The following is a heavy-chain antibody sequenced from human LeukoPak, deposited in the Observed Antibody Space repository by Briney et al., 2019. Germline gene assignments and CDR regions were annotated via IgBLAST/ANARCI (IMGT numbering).Heavy chain of an antibody. D-gene: IGHD3-3*01. J-gene: IGHJ4*02. Sequence: PGGSLRLSCAASGFTLSSYAMSWVRQAPGRGLEWVSSISGSGGSTYYADSVKGRFTISRDNSKDTLYLQMHSLRGEDTAVYFCAKDRDYDFWSGYYWDNWGQGTLVTVSS. CDR1: GFTLSSYA. CDR2: ISGSGGST. CDR3: AKDRDYDFWSGYYWDN. V-gene: IGHV3-23*01.